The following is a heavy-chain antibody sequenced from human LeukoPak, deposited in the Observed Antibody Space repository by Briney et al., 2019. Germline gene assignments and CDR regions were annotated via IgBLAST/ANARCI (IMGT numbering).Heavy chain of an antibody. J-gene: IGHJ5*02. Sequence: GGSLRLSCAASGFSFSSYEMNWVRQAPGKGLEWVSYISSSGSTIYYADSVKGRFTISRDNAKNSLYLQMNSLRAEDTAVHYCATWGGALAPPWGQGTLVTVSS. V-gene: IGHV3-48*03. D-gene: IGHD7-27*01. CDR3: ATWGGALAPP. CDR1: GFSFSSYE. CDR2: ISSSGSTI.